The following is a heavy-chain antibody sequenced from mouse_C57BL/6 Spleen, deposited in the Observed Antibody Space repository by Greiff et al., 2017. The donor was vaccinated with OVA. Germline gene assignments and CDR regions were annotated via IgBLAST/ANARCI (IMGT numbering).Heavy chain of an antibody. V-gene: IGHV1-69*01. CDR2: IDPSDSYT. CDR1: GYTFTSYW. Sequence: QVQLQQSGAELVMPGASVKLSCKASGYTFTSYWMHWVKQRPGQGLEWIGEIDPSDSYTNYNQKFKGKSTLTVDKSSSTAYMQLSSLTSEDSAVYYCARLMRFDGYYVDAMDYWGQGTSVTVSS. J-gene: IGHJ4*01. CDR3: ARLMRFDGYYVDAMDY. D-gene: IGHD2-3*01.